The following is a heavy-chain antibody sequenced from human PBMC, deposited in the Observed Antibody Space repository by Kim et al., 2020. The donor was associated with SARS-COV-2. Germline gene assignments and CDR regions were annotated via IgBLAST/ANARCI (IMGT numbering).Heavy chain of an antibody. CDR1: GFTFTSYG. J-gene: IGHJ6*04. CDR3: AKHGYKAWDSSGYYYPASNYYYYNGMDV. Sequence: GGSLRHSCTASGFTFTSYGMHWVRQAPGKGLEWVAVISYDGSNKYYADSVKGRFTISRDNSKNTLYLQMNSLRAEDTAVYYCAKHGYKAWDSSGYYYPASNYYYYNGMDVWGKGHTVTVSS. V-gene: IGHV3-30*18. CDR2: ISYDGSNK. D-gene: IGHD3-22*01.